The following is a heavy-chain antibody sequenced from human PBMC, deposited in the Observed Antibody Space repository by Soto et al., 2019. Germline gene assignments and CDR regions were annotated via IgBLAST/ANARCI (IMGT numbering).Heavy chain of an antibody. CDR3: VHRIAGSGYFQY. D-gene: IGHD6-25*01. Sequence: SGPTLVNPTQTLTLTCTFSGFSLSTSGVGVGWIRQPPGKALEWLGVIYWDDEKRYRPSLKSRLTITKDTSKNQAVLIMTNMDPVDTAIYFGVHRIAGSGYFQYWGQGTLVTVSS. CDR1: GFSLSTSGVG. J-gene: IGHJ1*01. CDR2: IYWDDEK. V-gene: IGHV2-5*02.